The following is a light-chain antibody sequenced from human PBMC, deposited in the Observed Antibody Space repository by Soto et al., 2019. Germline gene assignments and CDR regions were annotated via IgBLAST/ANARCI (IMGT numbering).Light chain of an antibody. V-gene: IGKV1-5*01. CDR1: QSISAW. Sequence: DSQMTQSPSTLSASVGDRVTITCRASQSISAWLAWYQQKPGKAPKLLIYDASNLESGVPSRFSGSGSGTEFTLTISSLQPDDFATYYCQQYHSYAPYTFGQGTKLEIK. CDR2: DAS. J-gene: IGKJ2*01. CDR3: QQYHSYAPYT.